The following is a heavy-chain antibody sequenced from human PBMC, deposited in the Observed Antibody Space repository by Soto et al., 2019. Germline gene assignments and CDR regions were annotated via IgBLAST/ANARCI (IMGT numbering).Heavy chain of an antibody. V-gene: IGHV3-23*01. D-gene: IGHD6-19*01. CDR1: GFTFSSYA. J-gene: IGHJ4*02. CDR2: ITGSGGST. Sequence: GGSLRLSCAASGFTFSSYAMSWVRQAPGKGLEWVSIITGSGGSTYYADSVRGRFTLSRDNSKNTLFLQMNSLRAEDTAVYYCARDREAGTIGGLFYYWGEGTPISV. CDR3: ARDREAGTIGGLFYY.